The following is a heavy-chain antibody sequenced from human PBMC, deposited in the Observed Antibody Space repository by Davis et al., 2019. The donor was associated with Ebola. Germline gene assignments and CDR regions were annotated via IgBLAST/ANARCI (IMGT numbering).Heavy chain of an antibody. J-gene: IGHJ4*02. V-gene: IGHV3-21*01. CDR3: ARYYYESSGYYFSSGLGY. Sequence: GESLKISCAASGFTFSSYSMNWVRQAPGKGLEWVSSISSSSSYIYYADSVKGRFTISRDNAKNSLYLQMNSLRAEDTAVYYCARYYYESSGYYFSSGLGYWGQGTLVTVSS. D-gene: IGHD3-22*01. CDR1: GFTFSSYS. CDR2: ISSSSSYI.